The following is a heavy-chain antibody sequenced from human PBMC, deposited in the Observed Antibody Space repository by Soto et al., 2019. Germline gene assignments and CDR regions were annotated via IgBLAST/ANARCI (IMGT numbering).Heavy chain of an antibody. CDR2: SSNRDRST. CDR3: ARAWKIEKFGVISMSKGLDV. CDR1: GFIFSDYY. D-gene: IGHD3-3*01. V-gene: IGHV3-11*01. Sequence: QVQLMESGGGLVKPGGSLRLSCAASGFIFSDYYMTWIRQAPGKGLEWLSCSSNRDRSTYYADSVKDRFVVSKDNAKNVVYLQMNSLRAEDTAVYFCARAWKIEKFGVISMSKGLDVWGQGTTVTVSS. J-gene: IGHJ6*02.